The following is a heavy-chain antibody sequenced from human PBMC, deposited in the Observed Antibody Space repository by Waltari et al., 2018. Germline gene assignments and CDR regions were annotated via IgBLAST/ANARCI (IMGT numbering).Heavy chain of an antibody. V-gene: IGHV3-30*18. J-gene: IGHJ4*02. CDR1: GFTFSSYG. Sequence: QVQLVESGGGVVQPGRSLRLSCAASGFTFSSYGMHWGRQAPGKGLEWVAVISYDGSNKYYADSVKGRFTISRDNSKNTLYLQMNSLRAEDTAVYYCAKELLSSSSVGPIYYFDYWGQGTLVTVSS. D-gene: IGHD6-6*01. CDR3: AKELLSSSSVGPIYYFDY. CDR2: ISYDGSNK.